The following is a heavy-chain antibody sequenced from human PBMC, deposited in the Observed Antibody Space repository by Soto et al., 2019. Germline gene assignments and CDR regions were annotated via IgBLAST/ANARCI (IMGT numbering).Heavy chain of an antibody. V-gene: IGHV4-59*08. Sequence: QVQLQESGPGLVKPSETLSLTCTVSGGSISGHYCSWIRQPPGMGLEYIGYIYYRGTTNYNPSLKSRVTISVDTSKNQLSLHLSSVTVADTAIYFCARHDPIAKFENGLDVWGQGTTVTVS. CDR3: ARHDPIAKFENGLDV. J-gene: IGHJ6*02. CDR1: GGSISGHY. CDR2: IYYRGTT. D-gene: IGHD3-16*01.